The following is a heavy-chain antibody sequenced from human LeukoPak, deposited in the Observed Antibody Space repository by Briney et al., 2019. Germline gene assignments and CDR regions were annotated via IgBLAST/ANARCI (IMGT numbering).Heavy chain of an antibody. CDR1: GFTFSSYS. CDR3: ARNRGLDY. V-gene: IGHV3-48*02. Sequence: PGGALGLSCAASGFTFSSYSMKWVRQAPGKGLEWVSYISSSSSTIYYADSVKGRFTISRDNAKNSLYLQMNSLRDDDTAVYYCARNRGLDYWGQGTLVPAPS. D-gene: IGHD7-27*01. J-gene: IGHJ4*02. CDR2: ISSSSSTI.